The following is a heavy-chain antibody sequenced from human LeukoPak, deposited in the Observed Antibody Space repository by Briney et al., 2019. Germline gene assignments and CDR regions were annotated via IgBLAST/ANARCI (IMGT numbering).Heavy chain of an antibody. CDR1: GFTLTDYF. D-gene: IGHD3-22*01. Sequence: GGSLRLSCVASGFTLTDYFMSWVRQAPGKGLEWVASIKHNGGEKYYVDSVKGRFTISRDNAKNSLYLEMSSLRVEDTAVYYCAKGSYYDSSGSFYFDYWGQGTLVTVSS. J-gene: IGHJ4*02. CDR2: IKHNGGEK. V-gene: IGHV3-7*01. CDR3: AKGSYYDSSGSFYFDY.